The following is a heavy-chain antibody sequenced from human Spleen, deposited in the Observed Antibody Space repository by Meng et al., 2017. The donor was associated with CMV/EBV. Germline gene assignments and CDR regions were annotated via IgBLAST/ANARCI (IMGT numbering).Heavy chain of an antibody. Sequence: GGSLRLSCTASGFTFNIYAMSWVRQAPGKGLEWVSSIGATAGGTYYADSVKGRFTISRDNAKNTLYLQMNSLRAEDTAVYYCAKYSAVGERLYYFDYWGQGTLVTVSS. J-gene: IGHJ4*02. CDR1: GFTFNIYA. CDR2: IGATAGGT. CDR3: AKYSAVGERLYYFDY. D-gene: IGHD2-21*01. V-gene: IGHV3-23*01.